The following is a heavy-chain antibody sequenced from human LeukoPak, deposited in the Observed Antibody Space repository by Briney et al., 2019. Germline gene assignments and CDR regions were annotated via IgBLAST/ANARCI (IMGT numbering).Heavy chain of an antibody. CDR3: ARVRLGGGTWYYYGSGSYSKVYYFDY. V-gene: IGHV4-39*07. D-gene: IGHD3-10*01. CDR2: IYYSGST. Sequence: SETLSLTCTVSGGSISSSSYYWGWIRQPPGKGLEWIGSIYYSGSTYYNPSLKSRVTISVDTSKNQFSLKLSSVTAADTAVYYCARVRLGGGTWYYYGSGSYSKVYYFDYWGQGTLVTVSS. CDR1: GGSISSSSYY. J-gene: IGHJ4*02.